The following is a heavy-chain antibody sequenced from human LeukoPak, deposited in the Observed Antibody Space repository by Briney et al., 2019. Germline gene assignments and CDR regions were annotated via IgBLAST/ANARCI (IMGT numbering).Heavy chain of an antibody. J-gene: IGHJ4*02. Sequence: GESLKISCQGFGYSFTSYWIGWVRQMPGKDLEWMGIIYPGDSDTRYSPSFQGQVTISADKSISTAYLQWSSLKASDTAMYYCARAGDIVGVPATSFDYWGQGTLVTVSS. CDR1: GYSFTSYW. V-gene: IGHV5-51*01. CDR3: ARAGDIVGVPATSFDY. D-gene: IGHD2-2*01. CDR2: IYPGDSDT.